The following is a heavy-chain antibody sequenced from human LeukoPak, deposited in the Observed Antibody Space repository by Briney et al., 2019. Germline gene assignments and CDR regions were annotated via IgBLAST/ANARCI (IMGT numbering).Heavy chain of an antibody. V-gene: IGHV1-69*04. CDR3: AREGAVAGKYFDY. D-gene: IGHD6-19*01. Sequence: ASVKVSCKASGGTFSSYAISWVRQAPGQGLEWMGRIIPILGIANYAQKFQGRVTVTRDTSTSTVYMELSSLRSEDTAVYYCAREGAVAGKYFDYWGQGTLVTVSS. J-gene: IGHJ4*02. CDR1: GGTFSSYA. CDR2: IIPILGIA.